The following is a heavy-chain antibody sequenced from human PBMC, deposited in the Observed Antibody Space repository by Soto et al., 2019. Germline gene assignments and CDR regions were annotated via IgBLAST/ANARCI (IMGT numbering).Heavy chain of an antibody. Sequence: QITLKESGPTLVKPTQTLTLTCTFSGFSLSTSGVGVDWIRQPQGTALEWLALIYWNDDKRYSPSLKSRLTNTKDTSKNQVVLTMTNMDPVDTATYYCAHSMGGDYGDFFDYWCQGTLVTVSS. CDR2: IYWNDDK. D-gene: IGHD4-17*01. V-gene: IGHV2-5*01. J-gene: IGHJ4*02. CDR3: AHSMGGDYGDFFDY. CDR1: GFSLSTSGVG.